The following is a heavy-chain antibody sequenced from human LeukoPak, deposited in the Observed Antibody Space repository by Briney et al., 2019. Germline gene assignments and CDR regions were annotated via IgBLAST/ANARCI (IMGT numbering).Heavy chain of an antibody. CDR3: ARQAARRYYFDY. V-gene: IGHV5-51*01. D-gene: IGHD6-6*01. CDR2: IYPGDSDT. Sequence: GESLQISCKGSGYRFTSYWIGWVRQLPGKGLEWMGIIYPGDSDTRYSPSFQGQVTISADKSISTAYLQWSSLKASDTAMYYCARQAARRYYFDYWGQGTLVTVSS. J-gene: IGHJ4*02. CDR1: GYRFTSYW.